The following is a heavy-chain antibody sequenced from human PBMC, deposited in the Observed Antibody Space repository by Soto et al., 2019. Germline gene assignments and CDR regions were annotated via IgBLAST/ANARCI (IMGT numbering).Heavy chain of an antibody. CDR1: GYSISSGYY. D-gene: IGHD3-16*01. V-gene: IGHV4-38-2*02. J-gene: IGHJ4*02. CDR2: IYHSGST. CDR3: ARERVITFGGRGFYDY. Sequence: SETLSLTRAVSGYSISSGYYWGWIRQPPGKGLEWIGSIYHSGSTYYNPSLKSRVTISVDTSKNQFSLKLSSVTAADTAVYYCARERVITFGGRGFYDYWGQGTLVTVSS.